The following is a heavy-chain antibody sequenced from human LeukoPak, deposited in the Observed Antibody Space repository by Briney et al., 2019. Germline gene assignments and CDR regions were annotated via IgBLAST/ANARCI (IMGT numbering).Heavy chain of an antibody. CDR2: ISYGGVFK. CDR3: ARDGQNDSPYSMDV. V-gene: IGHV3-33*01. CDR1: GFTFTTHN. J-gene: IGHJ6*02. Sequence: GGSLRLSCAASGFTFTTHNMHWVRQAPGKGLEWMAFISYGGVFKQYADSVKGRFTVSRDNSKNTLYPQMSSLRAEDTAMYYCARDGQNDSPYSMDVWGQGTTVTVSS. D-gene: IGHD3-16*01.